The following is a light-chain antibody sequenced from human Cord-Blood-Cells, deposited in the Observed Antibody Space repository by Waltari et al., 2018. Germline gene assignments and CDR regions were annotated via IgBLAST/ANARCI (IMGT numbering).Light chain of an antibody. V-gene: IGKV1-5*03. Sequence: DIQMTQSTSTLSASVGDRGTITCRASQSISSWLAWYQQKPGKAPKLLIYKASSLESGVPSRFSGSGSGTEFTLTISSLQPDDFATYYCQQYNSYPYTFGQGTKLEIK. J-gene: IGKJ2*01. CDR3: QQYNSYPYT. CDR1: QSISSW. CDR2: KAS.